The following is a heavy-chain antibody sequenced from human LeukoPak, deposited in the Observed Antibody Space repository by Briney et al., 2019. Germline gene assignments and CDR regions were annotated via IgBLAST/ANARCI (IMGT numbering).Heavy chain of an antibody. V-gene: IGHV1-2*02. CDR3: ATVDQWLAYDY. CDR2: INPNTGGT. CDR1: GYSFTGYY. J-gene: IGHJ4*02. D-gene: IGHD6-19*01. Sequence: ASVKVSCKASGYSFTGYYIHWVRHAPGQGLGWMGWINPNTGGTNFAQKFQGRVTMTRDTSTTTTHMELSSLRSDDTAVYYCATVDQWLAYDYWGQGTLVTVSS.